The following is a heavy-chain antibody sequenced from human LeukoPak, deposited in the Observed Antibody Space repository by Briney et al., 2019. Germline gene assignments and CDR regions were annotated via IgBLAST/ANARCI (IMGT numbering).Heavy chain of an antibody. Sequence: SVKVSCKASGGTFSSYAISWVRQAPGQGLEWMGRIIPILGIANYAQKFQGRVTITADKSTSTAYMELSSLRSEDTAVYYCAANTVTTFDYFDYWGQGTLVTVSS. CDR3: AANTVTTFDYFDY. J-gene: IGHJ4*02. V-gene: IGHV1-69*04. CDR1: GGTFSSYA. CDR2: IIPILGIA. D-gene: IGHD4-17*01.